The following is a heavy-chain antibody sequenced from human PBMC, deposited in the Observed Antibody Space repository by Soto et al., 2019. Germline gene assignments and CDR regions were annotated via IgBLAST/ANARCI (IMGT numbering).Heavy chain of an antibody. J-gene: IGHJ6*02. Sequence: GGSLRLSCAASGFTFSSYGMHWVRQAPGKGLEWVAVISYDGSNKYYADSVKGRFTISRDNSKNTLYLQMNSLRAEDTAVYYCAKERRMVYAGLYYYYGMDVWGQGTTVTVSS. V-gene: IGHV3-30*18. D-gene: IGHD2-8*01. CDR1: GFTFSSYG. CDR2: ISYDGSNK. CDR3: AKERRMVYAGLYYYYGMDV.